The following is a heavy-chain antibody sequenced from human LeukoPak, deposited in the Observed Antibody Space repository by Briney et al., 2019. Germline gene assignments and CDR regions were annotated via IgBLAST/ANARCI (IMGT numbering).Heavy chain of an antibody. J-gene: IGHJ4*02. CDR1: GFTFGSYW. Sequence: GGSLRLSCAASGFTFGSYWMSWVRQAPGKGLEWVANINQDGSEKYYVDSVKGRFTISRDNAKNTLYLQMNSLRADDTAVYYCARDKIVGATHFDYWGQGTLVTVSS. V-gene: IGHV3-7*03. CDR2: INQDGSEK. CDR3: ARDKIVGATHFDY. D-gene: IGHD1-26*01.